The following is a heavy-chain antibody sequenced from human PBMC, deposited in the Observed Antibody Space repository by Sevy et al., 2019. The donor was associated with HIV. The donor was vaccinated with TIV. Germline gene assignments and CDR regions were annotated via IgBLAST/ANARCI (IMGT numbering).Heavy chain of an antibody. CDR2: ITSGSTYM. V-gene: IGHV3-21*01. D-gene: IGHD2-2*01. Sequence: GGSLRLSCAASGFTFSSYTMNWVRQAPGKGLEWVSSITSGSTYMYYADSVKGRFTITRDNAKNSLYLQMTSLRAEDTAAYYCARDGGCSSTSCHLYLDYWGQGSLVTVSS. CDR3: ARDGGCSSTSCHLYLDY. CDR1: GFTFSSYT. J-gene: IGHJ4*02.